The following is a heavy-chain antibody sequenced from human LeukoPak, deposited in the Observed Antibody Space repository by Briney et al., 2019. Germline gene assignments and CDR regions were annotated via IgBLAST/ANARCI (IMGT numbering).Heavy chain of an antibody. J-gene: IGHJ5*02. V-gene: IGHV4-59*01. Sequence: SETLSLTCTVSGGFISSYYWSWIRQPPGKGLEWIGYIYYSGSTNYNPSLKSRVTISVDTSKNQFSLKLSSVTAADTAVYYCARVIQLDYYDSSGYYLDPWGQGTLVTVSS. CDR3: ARVIQLDYYDSSGYYLDP. D-gene: IGHD3-22*01. CDR1: GGFISSYY. CDR2: IYYSGST.